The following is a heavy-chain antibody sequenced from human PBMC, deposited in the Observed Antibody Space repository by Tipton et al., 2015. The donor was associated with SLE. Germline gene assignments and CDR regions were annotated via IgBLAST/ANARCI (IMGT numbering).Heavy chain of an antibody. CDR1: AYTFANYD. D-gene: IGHD2-2*01. Sequence: QSGPEVKKPGASVKVSCKASAYTFANYDVIWVRQATGQGLEWMGWMNPNSGNTGYAQNFQGRLTMTRNTSISTAYMELSSLRSEDTAVYYCARGGGFCSSTNCSPLYYYYYGLDVWGQGTSVTVSS. CDR3: ARGGGFCSSTNCSPLYYYYYGLDV. V-gene: IGHV1-8*01. J-gene: IGHJ6*02. CDR2: MNPNSGNT.